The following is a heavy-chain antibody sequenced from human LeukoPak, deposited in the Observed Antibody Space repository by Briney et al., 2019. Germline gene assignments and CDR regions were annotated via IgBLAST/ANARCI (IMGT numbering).Heavy chain of an antibody. CDR2: IYYSGST. D-gene: IGHD3-10*01. CDR1: GGSISSYY. Sequence: SETLSLTCTVSGGSISSYYWSWIRQPPGKGLEWIGYIYYSGSTNYNPSLKSRVTISVDTSKNQFSLKLSSVTAADTAVYYCARGFYYIFDYWGQGTLVTVSS. V-gene: IGHV4-59*01. CDR3: ARGFYYIFDY. J-gene: IGHJ4*02.